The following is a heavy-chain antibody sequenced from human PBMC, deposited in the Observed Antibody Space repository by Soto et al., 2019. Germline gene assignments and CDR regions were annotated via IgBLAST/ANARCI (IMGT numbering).Heavy chain of an antibody. CDR3: ARDPGYSGYDSRAFDI. CDR2: INPNSGGT. J-gene: IGHJ3*02. CDR1: GYTFTSYD. D-gene: IGHD5-12*01. V-gene: IGHV1-2*04. Sequence: GASVKVSCKASGYTFTSYDINWVRQATGQGLEWMGWINPNSGGTNYAQKFQGWVTMTRDTSISTAYMELSRLRSDDTAVYYCARDPGYSGYDSRAFDIWGQGTMVTVSS.